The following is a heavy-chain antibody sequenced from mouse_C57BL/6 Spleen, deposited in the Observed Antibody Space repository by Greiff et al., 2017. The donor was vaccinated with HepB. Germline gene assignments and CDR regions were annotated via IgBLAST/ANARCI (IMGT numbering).Heavy chain of an antibody. CDR2: IYPGDGDT. V-gene: IGHV1-82*01. CDR3: ARNWDEDWFAY. J-gene: IGHJ3*01. Sequence: VKLMESGPELVKPGASVKISCKASGYAFSSSWMNWVKQRPGKGLEWIGRIYPGDGDTNYNGKFKGKATLTADKSSSTAYMQLSSLTSEDSAVYFCARNWDEDWFAYWGQGTLVTVSA. D-gene: IGHD4-1*01. CDR1: GYAFSSSW.